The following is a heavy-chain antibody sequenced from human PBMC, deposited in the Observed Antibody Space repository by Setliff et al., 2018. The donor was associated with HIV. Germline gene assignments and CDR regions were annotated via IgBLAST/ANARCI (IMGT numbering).Heavy chain of an antibody. D-gene: IGHD5-18*01. Sequence: KPSETLSLTCAVYGGSFSGYYWSWIRQPPGKGLEWIGEVTHSGRTNYNPSLESRVTTSVDTSKKQFSLRLTSVTAADTAVFYCARGGYSYGFGRHRAYFQYWGQGTQVTVSS. CDR3: ARGGYSYGFGRHRAYFQY. CDR1: GGSFSGYY. V-gene: IGHV4-34*01. CDR2: VTHSGRT. J-gene: IGHJ1*01.